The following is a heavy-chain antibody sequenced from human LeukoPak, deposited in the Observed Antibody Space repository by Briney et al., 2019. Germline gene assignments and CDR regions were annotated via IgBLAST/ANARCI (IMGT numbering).Heavy chain of an antibody. CDR2: MNPNSGNT. CDR1: GYTFTSYD. D-gene: IGHD3-22*01. V-gene: IGHV1-8*03. Sequence: ASVKVSCKASGYTFTSYDINWVRQATGQGLEWMGWMNPNSGNTGYAQKFQGRVTITRNTSISTAYMELSSLRSEDTAVYYCARNLPRYYYDSSGSDAFDIWGQGTMVTVSS. CDR3: ARNLPRYYYDSSGSDAFDI. J-gene: IGHJ3*02.